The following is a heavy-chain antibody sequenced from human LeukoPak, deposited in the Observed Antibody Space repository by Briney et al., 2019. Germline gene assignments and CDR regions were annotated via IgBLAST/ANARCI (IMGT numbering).Heavy chain of an antibody. Sequence: ASVKVSCKASGYTFTGYYMHWVRQAPGQGLAWMGRINPNSGGTNYAQKFQGRVTMTRDTSISTAYMELSRLRSDDTAVYYCARVESIAAAGYFDYWGQGTLVTVSS. CDR2: INPNSGGT. J-gene: IGHJ4*02. D-gene: IGHD6-13*01. CDR1: GYTFTGYY. V-gene: IGHV1-2*06. CDR3: ARVESIAAAGYFDY.